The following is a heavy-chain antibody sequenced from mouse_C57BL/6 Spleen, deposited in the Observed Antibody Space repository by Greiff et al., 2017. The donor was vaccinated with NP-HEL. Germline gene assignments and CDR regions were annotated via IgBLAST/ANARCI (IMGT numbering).Heavy chain of an antibody. V-gene: IGHV1-52*01. CDR2: IDPSDSET. CDR1: GYTFTSYW. J-gene: IGHJ1*03. D-gene: IGHD1-1*01. Sequence: QVQLQQPGAELVRPGSSVKLSCKASGYTFTSYWMHWVKQRPIQGLEWIGNIDPSDSETHYNQKFKDKATLTVDKSSSTAYMQLSSMTSEDSAVYYCASGYYGSSYEKYFDVWGTGTTVTVSS. CDR3: ASGYYGSSYEKYFDV.